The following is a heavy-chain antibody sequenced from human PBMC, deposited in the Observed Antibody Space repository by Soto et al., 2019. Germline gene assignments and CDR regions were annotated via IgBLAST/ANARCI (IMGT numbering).Heavy chain of an antibody. V-gene: IGHV5-10-1*01. J-gene: IGHJ4*02. Sequence: GESLKISCKGSGYSFTSYWISWVRQMPGKGLEWMGRIDPSDSYTNYSPSFQGHVTISADKSISTAYLQWSSLKASDTAMYYCVLLWFGELYFDYWGQGTLVTVSS. D-gene: IGHD3-10*01. CDR3: VLLWFGELYFDY. CDR2: IDPSDSYT. CDR1: GYSFTSYW.